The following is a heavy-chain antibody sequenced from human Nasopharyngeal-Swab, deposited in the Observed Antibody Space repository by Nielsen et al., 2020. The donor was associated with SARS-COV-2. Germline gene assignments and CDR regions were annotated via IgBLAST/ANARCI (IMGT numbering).Heavy chain of an antibody. CDR2: ISSSSSYI. V-gene: IGHV3-21*01. J-gene: IGHJ4*02. D-gene: IGHD3-10*02. Sequence: GESLKISCAASGFTFSSYSMNWVRQAPGKGLEWVSSISSSSSYIYYAGSVKGRFTISRDNAKNSLYLQMNSLRAEDTAVYYCARVGRLRSEFDYWGQGTLVTVSS. CDR1: GFTFSSYS. CDR3: ARVGRLRSEFDY.